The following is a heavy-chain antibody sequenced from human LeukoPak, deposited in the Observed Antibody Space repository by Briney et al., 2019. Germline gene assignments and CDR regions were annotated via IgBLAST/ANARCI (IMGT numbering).Heavy chain of an antibody. D-gene: IGHD3-10*01. V-gene: IGHV1-18*01. CDR2: ISSYNGKT. CDR3: ARDSGKNTPKYGMDV. J-gene: IGHJ6*02. Sequence: ASVNVSCKASGFTFTMYGIKWVRQAPGQGLERVGWISSYNGKTNYAQKLQGRVTMTTDTSTSTIYMELRSLRSEDTAVYYCARDSGKNTPKYGMDVWGQGTTVTVSS. CDR1: GFTFTMYG.